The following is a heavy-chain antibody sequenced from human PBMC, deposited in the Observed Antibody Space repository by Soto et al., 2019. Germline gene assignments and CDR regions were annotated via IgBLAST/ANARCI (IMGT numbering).Heavy chain of an antibody. J-gene: IGHJ6*02. D-gene: IGHD1-7*01. CDR1: GGSISSGGYY. CDR3: ARDGGTTRVHGSYYYYYGMDV. Sequence: PSETLSLTCTVSGGSISSGGYYWSWIRQHPGKGLEWIGYIYYSGSTYYNPSLKSRVTISVDTSKNQFSLKLSSVTAADTAVYYCARDGGTTRVHGSYYYYYGMDVWGQGTTVTVSS. V-gene: IGHV4-31*03. CDR2: IYYSGST.